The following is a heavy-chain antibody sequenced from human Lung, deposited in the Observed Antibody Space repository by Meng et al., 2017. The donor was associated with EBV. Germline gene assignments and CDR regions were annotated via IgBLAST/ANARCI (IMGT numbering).Heavy chain of an antibody. CDR3: ASSHSGKVGASRLDY. J-gene: IGHJ4*02. D-gene: IGHD1-26*01. Sequence: QEHLEQWGAGLLKPSGTLSPPCGFYGGSFSDYYWTWIPQSPGKGLEWIGEITHKRNTNYNPSLKSRVTISIDTSKKQFSLTVTSVTAADTAMYYCASSHSGKVGASRLDYWGQGALVTVSS. CDR1: GGSFSDYY. CDR2: ITHKRNT. V-gene: IGHV4-34*01.